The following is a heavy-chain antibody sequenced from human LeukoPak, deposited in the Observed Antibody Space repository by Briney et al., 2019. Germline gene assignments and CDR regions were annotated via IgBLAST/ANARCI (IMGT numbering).Heavy chain of an antibody. CDR1: GGSLSSSSYY. Sequence: PSETLSLTYTVFGGSLSSSSYYWAWIRQPPGKGLEWIGSVYYSGTTFYNPSLYSRLTISVDTSKYQFSLKLSSATAADTALYYCARRLIAATIDYWGQGTLVTVSS. CDR3: ARRLIAATIDY. V-gene: IGHV4-39*01. D-gene: IGHD6-25*01. CDR2: VYYSGTT. J-gene: IGHJ4*02.